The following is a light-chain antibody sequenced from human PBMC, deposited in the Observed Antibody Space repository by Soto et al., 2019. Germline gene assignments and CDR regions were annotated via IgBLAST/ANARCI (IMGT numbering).Light chain of an antibody. J-gene: IGLJ1*01. Sequence: QSALTQPPAVSGCPGQSVTISCTGTSTDFVSYNRVSWYQQPPGTAPKLIIYEASNRPSGVPDRFSGSKSGNTASLTISGLQAADEADYYCSLYTSENTYVFGTGTKVTVL. CDR2: EAS. CDR1: STDFVSYNR. V-gene: IGLV2-18*01. CDR3: SLYTSENTYV.